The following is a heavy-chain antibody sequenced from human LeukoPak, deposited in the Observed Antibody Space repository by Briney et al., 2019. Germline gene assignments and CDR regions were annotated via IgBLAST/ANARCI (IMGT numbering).Heavy chain of an antibody. CDR2: ISAYNGNT. CDR3: ARAGQDYDFWSAPPGVDY. V-gene: IGHV1-18*01. D-gene: IGHD3-3*01. CDR1: GYTFTSYG. J-gene: IGHJ4*02. Sequence: ASVKVSRKASGYTFTSYGISWVRQAPGQGLEWMGWISAYNGNTNYAQKLQGRVTMTTDTSTSTAYMELRSLRSDDTAVYYCARAGQDYDFWSAPPGVDYWGQGTLVTVSS.